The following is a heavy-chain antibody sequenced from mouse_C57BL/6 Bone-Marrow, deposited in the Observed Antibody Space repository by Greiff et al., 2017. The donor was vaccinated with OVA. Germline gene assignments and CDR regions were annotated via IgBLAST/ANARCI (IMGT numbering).Heavy chain of an antibody. CDR2: INYDGSST. CDR1: GFTFSDYY. CDR3: ARELLRFPYYFDD. V-gene: IGHV5-16*01. J-gene: IGHJ2*01. D-gene: IGHD1-1*01. Sequence: EVMLVESEGGLVQPGSSMKLSCTASGFTFSDYYMAWVRQVPEKGLEWVANINYDGSSTYYLDSLKSRFIISRDNAKNILYLQMSSLKSEDTATYYCARELLRFPYYFDDWGQGTTLTVSS.